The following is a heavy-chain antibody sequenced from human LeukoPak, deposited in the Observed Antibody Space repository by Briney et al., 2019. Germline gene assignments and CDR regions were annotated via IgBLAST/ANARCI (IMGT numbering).Heavy chain of an antibody. Sequence: ASVKVSCKVSGYTLTELSVHWVRQAPGKGLEWMGNFDPKDGDTIYAQKFQGRVTMTRDMSTSTDYMELSSLRSEDTAIYYCARDNSVGDNAWWFDPWGQGTLVTVSS. V-gene: IGHV1-24*01. D-gene: IGHD1-26*01. CDR1: GYTLTELS. CDR3: ARDNSVGDNAWWFDP. CDR2: FDPKDGDT. J-gene: IGHJ5*02.